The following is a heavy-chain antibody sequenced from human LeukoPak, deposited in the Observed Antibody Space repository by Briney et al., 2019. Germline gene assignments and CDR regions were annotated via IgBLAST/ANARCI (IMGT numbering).Heavy chain of an antibody. Sequence: PGGSLRLSCAASGFTFGSYAMYWVRQAPGRGLEWVSGIFGSGGSAHYAASVKGRFTISRDNSKNTVYLQMDSLRAEDTATYYCAKTTTGYSSGRYPAWPIDYWGQGTLVTVSS. J-gene: IGHJ4*02. CDR2: IFGSGGSA. V-gene: IGHV3-23*01. CDR3: AKTTTGYSSGRYPAWPIDY. CDR1: GFTFGSYA. D-gene: IGHD2-15*01.